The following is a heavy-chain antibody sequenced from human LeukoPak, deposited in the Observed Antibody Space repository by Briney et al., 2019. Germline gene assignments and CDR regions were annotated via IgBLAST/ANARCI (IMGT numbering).Heavy chain of an antibody. D-gene: IGHD4-17*01. CDR3: ARETGVVHGDPYYFDY. V-gene: IGHV1-69*13. J-gene: IGHJ4*02. CDR1: GGTFSSYA. Sequence: GASVKVSCKASGGTFSSYAISWVRQAPGQGLEWMGGIIPIFGTANYAQKFQGRVTITADESTSTAYMELSSLRSEDTAVYYCARETGVVHGDPYYFDYWGQGTLVTVSS. CDR2: IIPIFGTA.